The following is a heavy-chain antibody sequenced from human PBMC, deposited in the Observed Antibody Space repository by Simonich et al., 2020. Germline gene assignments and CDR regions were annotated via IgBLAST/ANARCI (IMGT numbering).Heavy chain of an antibody. D-gene: IGHD1-26*01. V-gene: IGHV1-2*02. Sequence: QVQLVQSGAEVKKPGASVKVSCKASGYTFTGYYMHWVRQAPGKGLEWMGWINPTSGGTNYAQKVQGRVTMTRDTAISTAYMELSRLRSDDTAVYYCARAFYSGSYSFDPWGQGTLVTVSS. CDR2: INPTSGGT. J-gene: IGHJ5*02. CDR3: ARAFYSGSYSFDP. CDR1: GYTFTGYY.